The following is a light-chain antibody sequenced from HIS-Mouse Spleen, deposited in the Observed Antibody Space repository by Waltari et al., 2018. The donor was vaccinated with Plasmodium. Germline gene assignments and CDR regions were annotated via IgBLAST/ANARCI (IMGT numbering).Light chain of an antibody. CDR2: EVS. Sequence: QSALTQPPSASGSPGQSVTLSCTGTSSDVGGYHYVSWYQQPPGKAPKLMIYEVSKRPSGVPDRFSGSKSGNTASLTVSGLQAEDEADYYCSSYAGSNNLVFGGGTKLTVL. V-gene: IGLV2-8*01. CDR3: SSYAGSNNLV. CDR1: SSDVGGYHY. J-gene: IGLJ2*01.